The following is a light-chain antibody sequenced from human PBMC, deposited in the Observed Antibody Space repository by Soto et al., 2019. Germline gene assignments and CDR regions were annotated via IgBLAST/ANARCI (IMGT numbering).Light chain of an antibody. Sequence: DIQMTQSPSSLSASVGDRVTIACQASQDISNYLHWYQQKPGKAPKLLIFDASTLESGVPSRFSGSGSGTDFTLTISSLQPDDFATYYCQQYSDSSGTFGQGTKVDIK. CDR2: DAS. J-gene: IGKJ1*01. V-gene: IGKV1-5*01. CDR1: QDISNY. CDR3: QQYSDSSGT.